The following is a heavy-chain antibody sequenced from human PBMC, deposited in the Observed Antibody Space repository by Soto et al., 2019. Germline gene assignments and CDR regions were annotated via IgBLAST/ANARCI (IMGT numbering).Heavy chain of an antibody. CDR1: GFTFSSYG. CDR2: ISYDGSNK. CDR3: AKDGLRFLEWLSHFDY. V-gene: IGHV3-30*18. Sequence: GGSLRLSCAASGFTFSSYGMHWVRQGPGKGLEWVAVISYDGSNKYYADSVKGRFTISRDNSKNTLYLQMNSLRAEDTAVYYCAKDGLRFLEWLSHFDYWGQGTLVTVSS. D-gene: IGHD3-3*01. J-gene: IGHJ4*02.